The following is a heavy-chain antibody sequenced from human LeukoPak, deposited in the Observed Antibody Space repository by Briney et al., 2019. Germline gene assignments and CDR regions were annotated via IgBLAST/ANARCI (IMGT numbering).Heavy chain of an antibody. Sequence: ASVKVSCKASGYTFTGYYMHWVRQAPGQGLEWMGRINPNSGGTNYTQKFQGRVTMTRDTSISTAYMGLSRLRSDDTAVYYCATSPYSSGLDYWGQGTLVTVSS. CDR3: ATSPYSSGLDY. D-gene: IGHD6-19*01. V-gene: IGHV1-2*06. CDR2: INPNSGGT. CDR1: GYTFTGYY. J-gene: IGHJ4*02.